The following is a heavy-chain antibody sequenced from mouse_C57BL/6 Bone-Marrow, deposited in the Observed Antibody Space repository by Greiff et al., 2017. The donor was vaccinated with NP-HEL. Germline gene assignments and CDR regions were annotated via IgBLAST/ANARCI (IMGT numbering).Heavy chain of an antibody. Sequence: VHLVESGAELARPGASVKLSCKASGYTFTSYGISWVKQRTGQGLEWIGEIYPRSGNTYYNEKFKGKATLTADKSSSTAYMELRSLTSEDSAVYFCARWSGYYLFDYWGQGTTLTVSS. V-gene: IGHV1-81*01. D-gene: IGHD2-3*01. CDR1: GYTFTSYG. CDR2: IYPRSGNT. CDR3: ARWSGYYLFDY. J-gene: IGHJ2*01.